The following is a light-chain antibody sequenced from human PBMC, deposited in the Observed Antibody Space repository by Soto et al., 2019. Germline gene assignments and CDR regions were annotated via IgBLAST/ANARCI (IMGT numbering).Light chain of an antibody. CDR1: QGIRTS. CDR2: AAS. Sequence: DILLTQSPSFLSASIGDRVTITCRASQGIRTSLAWYQQTPGKAPKLLIYAASTLQSGVPSRFSGSGSGTEFTLTISSLQPEDFATYYCQQLNSSPWTFGQGTEVEIK. V-gene: IGKV1-9*01. CDR3: QQLNSSPWT. J-gene: IGKJ1*01.